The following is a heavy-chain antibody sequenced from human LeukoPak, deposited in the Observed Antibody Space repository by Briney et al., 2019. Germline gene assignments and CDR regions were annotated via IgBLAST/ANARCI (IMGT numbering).Heavy chain of an antibody. CDR1: GYTFTSYY. J-gene: IGHJ6*02. V-gene: IGHV1-46*01. Sequence: GASVKVSCKASGYTFTSYYMHWVRQAPGQGLEWMGIINPSGGSTSYAQKFQGRVTMTRDTSTSTVYMELSSLRSEDTAVYYCARDRPPLAYCGGDCREDYYYYGMDVWGQGTTVTVSS. CDR2: INPSGGST. D-gene: IGHD2-21*02. CDR3: ARDRPPLAYCGGDCREDYYYYGMDV.